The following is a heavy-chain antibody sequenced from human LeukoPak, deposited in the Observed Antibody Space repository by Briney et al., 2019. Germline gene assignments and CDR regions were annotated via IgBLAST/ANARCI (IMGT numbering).Heavy chain of an antibody. V-gene: IGHV1-69*05. J-gene: IGHJ5*02. Sequence: ASVKVSCKASGGTLSTHAVRWVRQAPGQGLEWMGGIILISPTANYAQKFQDRVTITMDQYTTYMELSSLRSDDTAVYYCATGRVSDTTLVSWFDTWGQGTLVTVSS. CDR3: ATGRVSDTTLVSWFDT. CDR2: IILISPTA. D-gene: IGHD5-18*01. CDR1: GGTLSTHA.